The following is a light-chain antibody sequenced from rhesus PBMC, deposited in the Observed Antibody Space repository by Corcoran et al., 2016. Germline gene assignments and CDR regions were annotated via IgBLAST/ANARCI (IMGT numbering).Light chain of an antibody. CDR1: SSNIGGYY. V-gene: IGLV1-64*01. Sequence: QSVLTQPPSVSGAPGQRVTLSCTGSSSNIGGYYVSWYQQLPGTVPKLLIYENNKRPSGVSDRFSGSKSGTSASLTITGLQSEDEADYYCQSYDSSLSADVFGSGTKLTVL. CDR2: ENN. J-gene: IGLJ6*01. CDR3: QSYDSSLSADV.